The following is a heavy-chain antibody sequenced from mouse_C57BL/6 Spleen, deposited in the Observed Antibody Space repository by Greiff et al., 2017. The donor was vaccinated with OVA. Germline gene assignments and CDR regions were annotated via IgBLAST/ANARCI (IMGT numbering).Heavy chain of an antibody. J-gene: IGHJ4*01. D-gene: IGHD1-1*01. CDR1: GFSLTSYG. CDR2: IWSDGST. V-gene: IGHV2-6-1*01. Sequence: VKLMESGPGLVAPSQSLSLTCTVSGFSLTSYGVHWVRQPPGKGLEWLVVIWSDGSTTYNSALKSRLSISKDNSKSQVFLKMNSLQTYDTARYYCARHSSSRYYAMDDWGQGTTVTVSS. CDR3: ARHSSSRYYAMDD.